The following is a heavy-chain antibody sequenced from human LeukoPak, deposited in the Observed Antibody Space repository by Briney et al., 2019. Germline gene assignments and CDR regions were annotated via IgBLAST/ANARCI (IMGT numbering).Heavy chain of an antibody. CDR3: ARDNSPRAFDI. J-gene: IGHJ3*02. Sequence: ASVKVSCKASGYTFTRYYIHWVRQASGQGLEWMGIINPNGGSTSYAQRFQGRVTMTSDAFTNTVYMELSSLRSEDTAIFYCARDNSPRAFDIWGQGTMVTVSS. V-gene: IGHV1-46*01. D-gene: IGHD4-23*01. CDR2: INPNGGST. CDR1: GYTFTRYY.